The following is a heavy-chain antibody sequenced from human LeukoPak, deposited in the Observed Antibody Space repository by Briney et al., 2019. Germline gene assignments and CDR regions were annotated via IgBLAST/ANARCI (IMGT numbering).Heavy chain of an antibody. CDR1: GGSISSNLYY. D-gene: IGHD3-10*01. Sequence: PSETLSLTCTVSGGSISSNLYYWGWIRQPPGKGLEWIGSVYYGGSTYYNPSLKSRVAISVDTSKNQFSLKLSSMTAADTAVYYCARRLIYGSGSFDYWGQGTLVTVSS. J-gene: IGHJ4*02. CDR3: ARRLIYGSGSFDY. CDR2: VYYGGST. V-gene: IGHV4-39*01.